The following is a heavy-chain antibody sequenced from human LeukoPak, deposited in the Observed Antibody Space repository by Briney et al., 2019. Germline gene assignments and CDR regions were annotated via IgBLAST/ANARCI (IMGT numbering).Heavy chain of an antibody. CDR1: GYTFTSYG. Sequence: ASVKVSCKASGYTFTSYGINWVRQAPRQGLEWLGLINPSGSTTLYAQKFQGRITMTRDMSTTTDYMALSSLRSDDTAVYYCARDNSVGDVAWWFDPWGQGTLVTVSS. CDR3: ARDNSVGDVAWWFDP. CDR2: INPSGSTT. J-gene: IGHJ5*02. D-gene: IGHD1-26*01. V-gene: IGHV1-46*01.